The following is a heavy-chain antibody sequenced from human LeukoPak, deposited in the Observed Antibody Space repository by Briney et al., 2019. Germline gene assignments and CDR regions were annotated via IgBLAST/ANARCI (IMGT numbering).Heavy chain of an antibody. CDR2: ISHDGTNK. CDR1: GFAFSRYG. J-gene: IGHJ4*02. V-gene: IGHV3-30*03. CDR3: ARGPGALDY. Sequence: GRSLRLSCAASGFAFSRYGMHWVRQAPGKGLEGVELISHDGTNKNHADSVKGRFTITGDNSNNTLYLQMSSLRAEDTAVYYCARGPGALDYWGQGTLVTVSS. D-gene: IGHD2-2*01.